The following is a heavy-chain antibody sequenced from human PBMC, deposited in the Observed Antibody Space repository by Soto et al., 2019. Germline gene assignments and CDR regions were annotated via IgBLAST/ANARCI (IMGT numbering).Heavy chain of an antibody. CDR2: IYYIGST. Sequence: PSQPLSLTCTVSGGSMSNYYWSWIRQPPGKGLEWIGYIYYIGSTNYNPSLKSRVTMSVDTSRNQLSLNLTSVTAADTAGDYCVGDYLLAGFDTCGQGAMVTVSS. V-gene: IGHV4-59*01. J-gene: IGHJ5*02. CDR3: VGDYLLAGFDT. CDR1: GGSMSNYY. D-gene: IGHD2-8*02.